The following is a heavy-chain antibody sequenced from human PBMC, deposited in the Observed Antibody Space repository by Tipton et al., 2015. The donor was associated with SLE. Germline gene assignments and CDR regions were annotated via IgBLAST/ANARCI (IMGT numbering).Heavy chain of an antibody. J-gene: IGHJ3*02. Sequence: TLSLTCAVYGGSFSGYYWCWIRQPPGKGLEWIGEINHSGSTNYNPSLKSRVTISVDTSKNQFSLKLSSVTAADTAVYYCATAGGSGSNDAFDNWGQGTMVTFSS. V-gene: IGHV4-34*01. CDR2: INHSGST. D-gene: IGHD3-10*01. CDR3: ATAGGSGSNDAFDN. CDR1: GGSFSGYY.